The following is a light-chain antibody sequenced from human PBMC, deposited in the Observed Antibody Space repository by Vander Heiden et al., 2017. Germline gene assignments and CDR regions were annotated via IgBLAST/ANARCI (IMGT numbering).Light chain of an antibody. CDR3: CSYAGSYTLVV. CDR1: SSDVGGYNY. V-gene: IGLV2-11*01. J-gene: IGLJ2*01. Sequence: GLTQPRTVTGSPGQSVTISCTGTSSDVGGYNYVSWYQQHPGKAPKLMIYDVSKRPSGVPDRFSGSKSGNTASLTISGLQAEDEADYYCCSYAGSYTLVVFGGGTKLTVL. CDR2: DVS.